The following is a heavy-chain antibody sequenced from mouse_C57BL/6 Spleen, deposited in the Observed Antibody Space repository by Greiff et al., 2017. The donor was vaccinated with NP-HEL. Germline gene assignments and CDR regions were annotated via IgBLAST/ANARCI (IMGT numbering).Heavy chain of an antibody. CDR3: ARSTSRITTVVGGFAY. CDR2: IHPNSGST. CDR1: GYTFTSYW. Sequence: VQLQQPGAELVKPGASVKLSCKASGYTFTSYWMHWVKQRPGQGLEWIGMIHPNSGSTNYNEKFKSKATLTVDKSSSTAYMQLSSLTSEDSAVYYCARSTSRITTVVGGFAYWGQGTLVTVSA. J-gene: IGHJ3*01. V-gene: IGHV1-64*01. D-gene: IGHD1-1*01.